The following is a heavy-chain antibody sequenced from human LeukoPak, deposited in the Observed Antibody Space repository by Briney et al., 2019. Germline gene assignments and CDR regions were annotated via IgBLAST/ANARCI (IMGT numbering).Heavy chain of an antibody. D-gene: IGHD5-24*01. CDR2: MNPNSGNT. V-gene: IGHV1-8*01. CDR1: GYTFTSYD. Sequence: ASVKVSCKASGYTFTSYDINWVRQATGQGLEWMGWMNPNSGNTGYAQKFQGRVTMTRNTSISTAYMELSSLRSEDTAVYYCARGLEMATITRGSFDYWGQGTLVTVSS. J-gene: IGHJ4*02. CDR3: ARGLEMATITRGSFDY.